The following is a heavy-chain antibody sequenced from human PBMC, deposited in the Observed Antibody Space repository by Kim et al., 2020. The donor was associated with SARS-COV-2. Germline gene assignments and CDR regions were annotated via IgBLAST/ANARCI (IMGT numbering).Heavy chain of an antibody. V-gene: IGHV1-3*01. CDR2: INAGNGNT. D-gene: IGHD6-13*01. CDR3: ARPRRIAAAGTWFDP. Sequence: ASVKVSCKASGYTFTSYAMHWVRQAPGQRLEWMGWINAGNGNTKYSQKFQGRVTITRDTSASTAYMELSSLRSEDTAVYYCARPRRIAAAGTWFDPWGQGTLVTVSS. CDR1: GYTFTSYA. J-gene: IGHJ5*02.